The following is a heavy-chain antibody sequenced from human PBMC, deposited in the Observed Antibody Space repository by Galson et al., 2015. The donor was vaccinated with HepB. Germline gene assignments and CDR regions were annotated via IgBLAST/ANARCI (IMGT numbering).Heavy chain of an antibody. CDR2: VYPGDSDA. Sequence: QSGAEVKKPGESLKISCKTSGYDFTLYWIGWVRQMPGKGLEWMGLVYPGDSDARYSPSFQGQVTISADKSLTTAYLQWSGLKASDTAMYFCARVAVGPTSPGELDYWGQGTLVTVSS. D-gene: IGHD1-26*01. J-gene: IGHJ4*02. V-gene: IGHV5-51*01. CDR3: ARVAVGPTSPGELDY. CDR1: GYDFTLYW.